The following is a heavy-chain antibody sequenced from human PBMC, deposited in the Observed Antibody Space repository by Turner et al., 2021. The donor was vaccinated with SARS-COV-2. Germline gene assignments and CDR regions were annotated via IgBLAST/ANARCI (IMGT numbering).Heavy chain of an antibody. CDR1: GGSVTNSFYF. CDR3: ATKTHCGSDCYSKYFDL. Sequence: QLQLEESGPGLVKASETLYLTCGVSGGSVTNSFYFWGWVRQAPGRGLEWIASMSYSEMTYHNPSLRSRVSISKDTSKNQFSLRLTSLTAADTAIYYCATKTHCGSDCYSKYFDLWGRGTPVTVAS. V-gene: IGHV4-39*01. CDR2: MSYSEMT. J-gene: IGHJ2*01. D-gene: IGHD2-21*02.